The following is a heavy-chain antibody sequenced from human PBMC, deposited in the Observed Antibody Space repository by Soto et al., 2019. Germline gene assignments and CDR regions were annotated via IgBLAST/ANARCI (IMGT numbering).Heavy chain of an antibody. V-gene: IGHV4-4*02. CDR2: IYHSGNT. J-gene: IGHJ4*02. CDR3: ARAARKTPFDC. CDR1: SGSIGSGIW. D-gene: IGHD6-6*01. Sequence: QVQLQESGPGLVEPSGTLSLTCTVSSGSIGSGIWWNWVRQPPGKGLEWIGEIYHSGNTNYNPSLASRRTMSADEAKGQFFHALYSVTAADTAVYYCARAARKTPFDCCGRGGLVTVSS.